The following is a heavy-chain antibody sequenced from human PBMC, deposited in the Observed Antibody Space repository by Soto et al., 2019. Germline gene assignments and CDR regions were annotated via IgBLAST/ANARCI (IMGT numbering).Heavy chain of an antibody. Sequence: SETLSLTCTVSGGSISGYYWSWIRQPPGKGLEWIGYMYNTGSTVYNPSFKSRVTISVDTSKNQFSLKLNSVTAADTAVYYCARRYGGNLDYWGQGTLVTVSS. J-gene: IGHJ4*02. CDR3: ARRYGGNLDY. V-gene: IGHV4-59*01. CDR2: MYNTGST. CDR1: GGSISGYY. D-gene: IGHD1-26*01.